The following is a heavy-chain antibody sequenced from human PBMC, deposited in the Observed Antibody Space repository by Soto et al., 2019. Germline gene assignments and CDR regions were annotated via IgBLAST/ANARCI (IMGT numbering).Heavy chain of an antibody. Sequence: VQVVESGGGLVQPGGSLRLSCAASGFTFSGFWMTWVRQAPGLEWVANINQDGDKRSYVDSVKGRCTISRDNAKNSVYLQRNTLRAEDTAVYYCASSTTVTEGNYYYYMDVWGKGTTVTVSS. CDR1: GFTFSGFW. V-gene: IGHV3-7*01. CDR2: INQDGDKR. CDR3: ASSTTVTEGNYYYYMDV. J-gene: IGHJ6*03. D-gene: IGHD4-17*01.